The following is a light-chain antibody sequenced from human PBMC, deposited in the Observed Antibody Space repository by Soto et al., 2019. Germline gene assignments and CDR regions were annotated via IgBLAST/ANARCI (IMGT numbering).Light chain of an antibody. Sequence: IQMTQSPSSLSPSVGDRVTITCQASQDIINYLNCYQQKPGKAPKFLIYDASSLESGVPSRFSGSGSGTDFTLAISSLQAEDSATYYCLQDINYPWTFGQGTKVDIK. CDR3: LQDINYPWT. J-gene: IGKJ1*01. V-gene: IGKV1-6*01. CDR2: DAS. CDR1: QDIINY.